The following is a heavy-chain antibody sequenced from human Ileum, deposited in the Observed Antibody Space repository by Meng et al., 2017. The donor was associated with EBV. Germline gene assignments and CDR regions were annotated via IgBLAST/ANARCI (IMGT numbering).Heavy chain of an antibody. CDR3: AHNNHDGGGHYDY. CDR2: IYWDDDK. J-gene: IGHJ4*02. CDR1: GFSISTSGVA. D-gene: IGHD3-22*01. V-gene: IGHV2-5*02. Sequence: TSTESGPTLGKPTKTLTLTCTFSGFSISTSGVAVGWIRQPRGKALEWLALIYWDDDKRYSPYLKTRLIITKETSKNQVVLTMTNMDPVDTATYYCAHNNHDGGGHYDYWGQGALVTVSS.